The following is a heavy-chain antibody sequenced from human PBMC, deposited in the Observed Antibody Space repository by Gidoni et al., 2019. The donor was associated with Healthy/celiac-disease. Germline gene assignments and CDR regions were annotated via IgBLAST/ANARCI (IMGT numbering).Heavy chain of an antibody. CDR1: GFTFSSYA. J-gene: IGHJ4*02. D-gene: IGHD3-22*01. CDR2: ISGSGGST. CDR3: AKMGITMIVVVITPVRY. V-gene: IGHV3-23*04. Sequence: EVQLVESGGGLVQPGGSLRLSCAASGFTFSSYAMSWVRQAPGKGLEWVSAISGSGGSTYYADSVKGRFTISRDNSKNTLYLQMNSLRAEDTAVYYCAKMGITMIVVVITPVRYWGQGTLVTVSS.